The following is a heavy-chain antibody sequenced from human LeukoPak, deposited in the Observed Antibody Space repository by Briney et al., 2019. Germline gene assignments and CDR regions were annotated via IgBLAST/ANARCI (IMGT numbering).Heavy chain of an antibody. V-gene: IGHV3-30*01. CDR1: GFTFSSYA. D-gene: IGHD6-13*01. Sequence: GRSLRLSCVASGFTFSSYAMHWVRQAPGKGLEWVAVISYDGSNKYYADSVKGRFTISRDNSKNTLYLQMNSLRAEDTAVYYCARDQYGIAAAGTYFDYWGQGTLVTVSS. CDR2: ISYDGSNK. J-gene: IGHJ4*02. CDR3: ARDQYGIAAAGTYFDY.